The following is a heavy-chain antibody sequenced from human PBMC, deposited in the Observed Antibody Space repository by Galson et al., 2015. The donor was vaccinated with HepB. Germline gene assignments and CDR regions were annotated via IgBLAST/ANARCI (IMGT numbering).Heavy chain of an antibody. CDR2: INTNTGNP. CDR1: GYTFTSYA. V-gene: IGHV7-4-1*02. J-gene: IGHJ5*02. CDR3: ARDGVIAAAGWLPGLLRVTDSRRNGFAP. D-gene: IGHD6-13*01. Sequence: SVKVSCKASGYTFTSYAMNWVRQAPGQGLEWMGWINTNTGNPTYAQGFTGRFVFSLANSVSTAYLQISSLKAEDTAVYYCARDGVIAAAGWLPGLLRVTDSRRNGFAPRVLGTLVTVSS.